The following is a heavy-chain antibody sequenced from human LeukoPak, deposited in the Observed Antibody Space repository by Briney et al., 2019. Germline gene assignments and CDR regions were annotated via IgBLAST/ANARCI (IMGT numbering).Heavy chain of an antibody. V-gene: IGHV3-64D*09. J-gene: IGHJ4*02. CDR3: AKYITMIVVVIGFDY. CDR1: GFTFSSYA. Sequence: GESLRLSCAASGFTFSSYAMHWVRQAPGKGLEYVSAISSNGGSTYYADSVKGRFTISRDNSKNTLYLQMSSLRAEDTAIYYCAKYITMIVVVIGFDYWGQGTLVTVSS. CDR2: ISSNGGST. D-gene: IGHD3-22*01.